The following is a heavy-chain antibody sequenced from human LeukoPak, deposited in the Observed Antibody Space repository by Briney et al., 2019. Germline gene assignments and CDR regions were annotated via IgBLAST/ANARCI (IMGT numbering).Heavy chain of an antibody. D-gene: IGHD5-24*01. CDR2: IKQDGSKK. CDR3: TRVGYIDEGIDY. V-gene: IGHV3-7*04. J-gene: IGHJ4*02. CDR1: SYW. Sequence: SYWXXXVRQAPGKGLEWVANIKQDGSKKSYVDSVKGRFTISRDNAKNSLYLQMNSLRAEDTAIYYCTRVGYIDEGIDYWGQGTLVTVSS.